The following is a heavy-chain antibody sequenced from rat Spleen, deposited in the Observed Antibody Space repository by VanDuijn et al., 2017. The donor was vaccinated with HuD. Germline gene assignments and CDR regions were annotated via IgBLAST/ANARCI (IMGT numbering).Heavy chain of an antibody. D-gene: IGHD1-4*01. CDR1: GFTFSDYY. J-gene: IGHJ2*01. CDR3: ARHLTRVGVMDY. Sequence: EVQLVESDGGLVQPGRSLKLSCAASGFTFSDYYMAWVRQAPTKGLEWVATISYDGSSTYYRDSVKGRFTISRDNAKSTLYLQMDSLRSEDTATYYCARHLTRVGVMDYWGQGVMVTVSS. V-gene: IGHV5-29*01. CDR2: ISYDGSST.